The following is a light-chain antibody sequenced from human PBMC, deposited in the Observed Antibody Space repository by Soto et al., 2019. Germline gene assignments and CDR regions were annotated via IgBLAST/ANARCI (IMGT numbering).Light chain of an antibody. CDR2: NVS. CDR3: SSYTSSNTYV. V-gene: IGLV2-14*03. J-gene: IGLJ1*01. Sequence: QSALAQPASVSGSPGQSIAIPCTGTSSDVGGYNSVSWYQQHPGKAPKLMIYNVSNRPSGVSDRFSGSKSGNTASLTISGLQAEDEADYYCSSYTSSNTYVFGTGTKVTVL. CDR1: SSDVGGYNS.